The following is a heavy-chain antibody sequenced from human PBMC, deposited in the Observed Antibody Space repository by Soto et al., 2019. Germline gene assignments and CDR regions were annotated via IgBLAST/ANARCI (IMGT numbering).Heavy chain of an antibody. CDR3: AGPEYSSSSSYYYYGMDV. CDR1: GYTFTSYY. D-gene: IGHD6-6*01. J-gene: IGHJ6*02. CDR2: INPSGGST. Sequence: ASVKVSCKASGYTFTSYYMHWVRQAPGQGLEWMGIINPSGGSTSYAQKFQGRVTMTRDTSTSTVYMELSSLRSEDTAVYYCAGPEYSSSSSYYYYGMDVWGQGTTVTVS. V-gene: IGHV1-46*01.